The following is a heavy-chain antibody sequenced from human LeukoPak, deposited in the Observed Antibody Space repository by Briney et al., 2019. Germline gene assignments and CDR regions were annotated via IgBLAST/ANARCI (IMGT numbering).Heavy chain of an antibody. CDR1: GFTFSSHD. D-gene: IGHD6-13*01. V-gene: IGHV3-23*01. CDR3: AKGPPFSSSWYFDY. J-gene: IGHJ4*02. Sequence: PGGSLRLSCAASGFTFSSHDMGWVRQAPGKGLEWVSAIRSGGGSSFYADSVKGRFTISRDNPKNTLYLQMNSLRAEDTAVYYCAKGPPFSSSWYFDYWAQGTLVTVSS. CDR2: IRSGGGSS.